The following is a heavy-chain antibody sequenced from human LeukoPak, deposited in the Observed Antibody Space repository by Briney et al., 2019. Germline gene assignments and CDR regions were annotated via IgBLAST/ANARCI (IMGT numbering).Heavy chain of an antibody. CDR2: IKQDGSEK. V-gene: IGHV3-7*03. CDR3: ARQYCSSTSCFYAFDS. CDR1: GFTFSSYW. J-gene: IGHJ3*02. Sequence: GGSLRLSCAASGFTFSSYWMSWVRQAPGKGLEWVATIKQDGSEKYYVDSVKGRFTISRDNAKNSLYLQMNSLRAEDTAVYYCARQYCSSTSCFYAFDSWGQATNVTVSS. D-gene: IGHD2-2*01.